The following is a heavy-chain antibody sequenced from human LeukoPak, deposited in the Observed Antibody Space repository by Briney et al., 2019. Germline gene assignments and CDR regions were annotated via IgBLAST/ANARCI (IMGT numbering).Heavy chain of an antibody. J-gene: IGHJ4*02. CDR3: TRDRGYSSSWYLDY. V-gene: IGHV3-49*04. Sequence: PGGSLRLSCAASGFTFSTYSMNWVRQAPGKGLEWVGFIRSKAYGGTTEYAASVKGRFTISRDDSKSIAYLQMNSLKTEDTAVYYCTRDRGYSSSWYLDYWGQGTLVTVSS. CDR2: IRSKAYGGTT. D-gene: IGHD6-13*01. CDR1: GFTFSTYS.